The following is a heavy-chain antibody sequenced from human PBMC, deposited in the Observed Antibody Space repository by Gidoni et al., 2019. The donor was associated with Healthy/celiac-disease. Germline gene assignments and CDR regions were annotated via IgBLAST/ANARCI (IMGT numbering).Heavy chain of an antibody. CDR3: ARRCGGDCYHDDAFDI. J-gene: IGHJ3*02. CDR2: IYTSGST. CDR1: GGSISSGSYY. Sequence: QVQLQESGPGLVKPSQTLSLTCTVSGGSISSGSYYWSWIRQPAGKGLEWIGRIYTSGSTNYNPSLKSRVTISVDTSKNQFSLKLSSVTAADTAVYYCARRCGGDCYHDDAFDIWGQGTMVTVSS. V-gene: IGHV4-61*02. D-gene: IGHD2-21*02.